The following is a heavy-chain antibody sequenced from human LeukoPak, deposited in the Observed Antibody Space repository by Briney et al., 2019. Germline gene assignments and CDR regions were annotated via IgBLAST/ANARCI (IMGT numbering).Heavy chain of an antibody. D-gene: IGHD3-9*01. CDR2: ISAYNGNT. CDR1: GYTFTSYG. CDR3: ARGYYDILTGYGYYFDY. J-gene: IGHJ4*02. V-gene: IGHV1-18*04. Sequence: ASVKVSCKASGYTFTSYGISWVRQAPGQGLEWMGWISAYNGNTNYAQKLQGRVTKTTDTSTSTAYMELRSLRSDDTAVYYCARGYYDILTGYGYYFDYWGQGTLVTVSS.